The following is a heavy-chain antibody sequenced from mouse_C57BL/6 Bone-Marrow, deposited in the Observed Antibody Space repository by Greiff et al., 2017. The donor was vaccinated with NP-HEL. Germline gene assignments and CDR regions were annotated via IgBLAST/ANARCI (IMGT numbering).Heavy chain of an antibody. CDR2: IYPRSGNT. D-gene: IGHD2-4*01. CDR3: AREVNYDGAY. CDR1: GYTFTSYG. Sequence: VKLVESGAELARPGASVKLSCKASGYTFTSYGISWVKQRTGQGLEWIGEIYPRSGNTYYNEKFKGKATLTADKSSSTAYMERRSLTSEDSAVYFCAREVNYDGAYWGQGTLVTVSA. J-gene: IGHJ3*01. V-gene: IGHV1-81*01.